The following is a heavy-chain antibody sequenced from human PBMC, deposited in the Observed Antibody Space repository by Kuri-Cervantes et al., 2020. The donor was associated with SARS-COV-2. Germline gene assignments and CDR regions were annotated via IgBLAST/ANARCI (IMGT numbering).Heavy chain of an antibody. CDR2: ISSSSSSYT. Sequence: GESLKISCAASGFTFSDHYMSWIRQAPGKGLEWVSYISSSSSSYTNYADSVKGRFTISRDNAKNSLYLQMNSLRAEDTAVYYCAREAFGYCSGGSCYSHYWGQGTLVTVSS. CDR1: GFTFSDHY. D-gene: IGHD2-15*01. J-gene: IGHJ4*02. CDR3: AREAFGYCSGGSCYSHY. V-gene: IGHV3-11*06.